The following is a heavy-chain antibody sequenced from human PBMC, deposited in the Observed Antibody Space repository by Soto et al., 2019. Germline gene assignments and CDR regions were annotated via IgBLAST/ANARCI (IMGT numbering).Heavy chain of an antibody. CDR1: GGTFSSYA. D-gene: IGHD2-15*01. Sequence: GPSVKVSCKASGGTFSSYAISWVRQAPGQGLEWMGGIIPIFGTANYAQKFQGRVTITADESTSTAYMELSSLRSEDTAVYYCARVPIPCSGGSCYPYYFDYWGQGTLVTVSS. CDR2: IIPIFGTA. V-gene: IGHV1-69*13. CDR3: ARVPIPCSGGSCYPYYFDY. J-gene: IGHJ4*02.